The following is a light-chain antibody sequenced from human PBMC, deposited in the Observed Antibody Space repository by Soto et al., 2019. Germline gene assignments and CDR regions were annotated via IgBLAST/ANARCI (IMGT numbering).Light chain of an antibody. Sequence: EVVMRQSPATLSLSPGEGATLSCRASQGIGDTLAWYQHKPGQTPRLLIYDTSTRATGVPTRFSGIRSGADFTLTISRLETADFAVYYGQQYNKWPPITFCQGTRLEIK. V-gene: IGKV3-15*01. CDR1: QGIGDT. CDR3: QQYNKWPPIT. J-gene: IGKJ5*01. CDR2: DTS.